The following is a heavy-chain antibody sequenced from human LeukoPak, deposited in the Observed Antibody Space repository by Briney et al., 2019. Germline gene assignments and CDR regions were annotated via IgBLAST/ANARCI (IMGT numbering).Heavy chain of an antibody. CDR2: IYYSGST. J-gene: IGHJ4*02. CDR1: GGSISCYY. D-gene: IGHD5-18*01. Sequence: SETLSLTCTVSGGSISCYYWGWIRQPPGKGLEWIGSIYYSGSTYYNPSLKSRVTISVDTSKNQFSLKLSSVTAADTAVYYCARGDRGYSYADFDYWGQGTLVTVSS. V-gene: IGHV4-39*01. CDR3: ARGDRGYSYADFDY.